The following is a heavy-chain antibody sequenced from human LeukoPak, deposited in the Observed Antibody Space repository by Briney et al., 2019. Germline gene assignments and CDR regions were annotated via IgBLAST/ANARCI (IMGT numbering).Heavy chain of an antibody. CDR2: ISGSGGST. V-gene: IGHV3-23*01. Sequence: PGGSLRLSCAASGFTFSSYAMSWVRQAPGKGLEWVSRISGSGGSTYYADSVKGRFTISRDNSKNTLYLQMSSLRAEDTAVYYCAKSIITVAGTRTYFFVMDVWGQGTTVTVSS. CDR1: GFTFSSYA. J-gene: IGHJ6*02. D-gene: IGHD6-19*01. CDR3: AKSIITVAGTRTYFFVMDV.